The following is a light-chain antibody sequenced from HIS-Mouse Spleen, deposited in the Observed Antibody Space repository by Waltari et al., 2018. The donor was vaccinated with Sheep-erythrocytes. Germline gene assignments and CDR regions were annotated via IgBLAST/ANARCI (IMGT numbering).Light chain of an antibody. CDR2: DVS. CDR1: SSDVGGYNY. Sequence: QSALTQPRSVSGSPGQSVTISCTGTSSDVGGYNYVPWYQQPPGKAPKLMIYDVSKRPSGVPDRFSGSKSGNTASLTISGLQAEDEADYYCCSYAGSSTPWVFGGGTKLTVL. CDR3: CSYAGSSTPWV. V-gene: IGLV2-11*01. J-gene: IGLJ3*02.